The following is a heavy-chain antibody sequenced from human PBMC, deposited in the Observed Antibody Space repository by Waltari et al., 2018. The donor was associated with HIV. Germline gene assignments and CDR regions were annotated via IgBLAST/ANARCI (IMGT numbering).Heavy chain of an antibody. D-gene: IGHD6-25*01. CDR2: IYNSRST. CDR3: ARGIDAQRVAAPCLDI. CDR1: GGSISTYY. J-gene: IGHJ3*02. V-gene: IGHV4-59*01. Sequence: QVQLRESGPGLVKPSETLSLTCTVSGGSISTYYWTWIRQPQGKGLECVGYIYNSRSTDYNPSLKSRATISVDTSKNQFSLKLSAVTTADTAVYYCARGIDAQRVAAPCLDIWGQGTMVTVSS.